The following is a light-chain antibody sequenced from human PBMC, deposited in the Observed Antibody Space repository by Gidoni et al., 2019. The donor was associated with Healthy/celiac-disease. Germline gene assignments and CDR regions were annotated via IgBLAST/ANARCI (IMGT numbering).Light chain of an antibody. V-gene: IGLV1-40*01. CDR2: GNS. J-gene: IGLJ1*01. Sequence: SVLTQPPSVSGAPGQRVTISCTGNSSNIGAGYDVHWYQPIPGTAPKLLIYGNSNRPSGVPDRFSGSKSGTSASLAITGLQADDEADYYCQSYDSSLSGYVFGTGTKVTVL. CDR3: QSYDSSLSGYV. CDR1: SSNIGAGYD.